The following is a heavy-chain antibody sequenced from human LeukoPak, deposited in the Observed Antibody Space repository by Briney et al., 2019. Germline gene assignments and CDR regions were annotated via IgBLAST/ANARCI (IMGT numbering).Heavy chain of an antibody. V-gene: IGHV4-34*01. J-gene: IGHJ6*02. CDR3: AAMRIAAAGGGPYYYYYGMDV. Sequence: SETLSLTCAVYGGSFSGYYWSWIRQPPGKGLEWIGEINHSGSTNYNPSLKSRVTISVDTSKNQFSLKLSSVTAADTAVYYCAAMRIAAAGGGPYYYYYGMDVWGQGTTVTVSS. CDR2: INHSGST. CDR1: GGSFSGYY. D-gene: IGHD6-13*01.